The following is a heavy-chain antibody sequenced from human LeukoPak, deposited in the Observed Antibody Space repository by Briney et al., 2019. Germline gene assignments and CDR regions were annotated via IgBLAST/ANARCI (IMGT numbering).Heavy chain of an antibody. V-gene: IGHV1-46*01. CDR3: ARDPGNRAVAGTDAFDI. CDR2: INPSGGST. CDR1: GYTFTSYY. D-gene: IGHD6-19*01. J-gene: IGHJ3*02. Sequence: ASVKVSCKASGYTFTSYYMHWVRQAPGQGLEWMGIINPSGGSTSYAQKFQGRVTMTRDTSTSTVYMELSSLRPEDTAVYYCARDPGNRAVAGTDAFDIWGQGTMVTVSS.